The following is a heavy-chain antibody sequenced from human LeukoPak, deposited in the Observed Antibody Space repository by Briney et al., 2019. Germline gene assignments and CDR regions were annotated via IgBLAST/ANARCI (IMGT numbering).Heavy chain of an antibody. Sequence: GGSLRLSCAASGFTFSSYWMSWVRQAPGKGLEWVADIKADGSEKYYVDSVKGRFTISRDNAKNSVSLQMNSLKTEDTAVYYCASIGILSFGESPNDAFDIWGQGTMVTVSS. V-gene: IGHV3-7*03. CDR2: IKADGSEK. J-gene: IGHJ3*02. CDR3: ASIGILSFGESPNDAFDI. D-gene: IGHD3-10*01. CDR1: GFTFSSYW.